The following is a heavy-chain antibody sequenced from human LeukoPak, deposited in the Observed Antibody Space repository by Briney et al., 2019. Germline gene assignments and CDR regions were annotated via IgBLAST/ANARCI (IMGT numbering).Heavy chain of an antibody. Sequence: GGSLRLSCAASGFTVSSNYMSWVRQSPGKGLEWVSVIYSGGSTYYADSVKGRFTISRDNSKNTLYLQMNSLRAEDTAVYYCASEPVFDYYMDVWGKGTTVTVSS. D-gene: IGHD1-26*01. CDR2: IYSGGST. CDR1: GFTVSSNY. CDR3: ASEPVFDYYMDV. V-gene: IGHV3-53*01. J-gene: IGHJ6*03.